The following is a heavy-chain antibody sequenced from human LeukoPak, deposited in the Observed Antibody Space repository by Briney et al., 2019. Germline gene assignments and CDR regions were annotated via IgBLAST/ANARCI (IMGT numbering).Heavy chain of an antibody. J-gene: IGHJ4*02. CDR2: IYSSGST. CDR3: ARDLVGSIDY. D-gene: IGHD2-15*01. CDR1: GGSISSYY. Sequence: SETLSLTCTVSGGSISSYYWSWIRQPAGKVLEWIGYIYSSGSTKYNPSLKSRVTISVDTSKNQFSLKLSSVTAADTAVYYCARDLVGSIDYWGQGTLVTVSS. V-gene: IGHV4-59*01.